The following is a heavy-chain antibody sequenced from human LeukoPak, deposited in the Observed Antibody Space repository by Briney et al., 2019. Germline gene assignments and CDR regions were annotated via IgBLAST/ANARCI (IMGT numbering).Heavy chain of an antibody. D-gene: IGHD3-3*01. CDR3: ATEGITIFGVVTPRGDDAFDI. CDR2: FDPEDGET. J-gene: IGHJ3*02. V-gene: IGHV1-24*01. Sequence: GASVKVSFKVSGYTLTELSMHWARQAPGKGLEWMGGFDPEDGETIYAQKFQGRVTMTEDTSTDTAYMELSSLRSEDTAVYYCATEGITIFGVVTPRGDDAFDIWGQGTMVTVSS. CDR1: GYTLTELS.